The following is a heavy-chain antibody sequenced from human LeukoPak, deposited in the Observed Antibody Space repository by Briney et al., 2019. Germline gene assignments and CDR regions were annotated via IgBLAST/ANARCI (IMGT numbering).Heavy chain of an antibody. CDR1: GVTFSSYW. CDR3: ARGGSYGYGRPDY. CDR2: INSDGSST. D-gene: IGHD5-18*01. J-gene: IGHJ4*02. V-gene: IGHV3-74*01. Sequence: PGGSLRLSCAASGVTFSSYWMHWVRQFPGKGLVWVSRINSDGSSTSYADSVKGRFTISRDNAKNTLYLRMSSLRVEDTAVYYCARGGSYGYGRPDYWGQGTLVTVSS.